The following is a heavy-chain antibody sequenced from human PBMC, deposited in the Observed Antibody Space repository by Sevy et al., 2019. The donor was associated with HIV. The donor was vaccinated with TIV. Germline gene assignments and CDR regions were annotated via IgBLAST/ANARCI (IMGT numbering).Heavy chain of an antibody. D-gene: IGHD3-22*01. V-gene: IGHV3-23*01. CDR2: ISGSGTRT. CDR3: GKGGGGHYDPDEIAYYFYYYNMDV. CDR1: GFSFDSYG. J-gene: IGHJ6*03. Sequence: GGSLRLSCAVSGFSFDSYGMTWVRQAPGKGLEWVSAISGSGTRTYYADSVKGRFIISRDNSKNTLDLQMNSLRAEDTALDYCGKGGGGHYDPDEIAYYFYYYNMDVWGKGTTVTVSS.